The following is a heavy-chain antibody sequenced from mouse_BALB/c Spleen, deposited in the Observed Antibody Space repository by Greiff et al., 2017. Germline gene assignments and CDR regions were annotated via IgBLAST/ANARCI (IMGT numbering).Heavy chain of an antibody. J-gene: IGHJ4*01. D-gene: IGHD2-3*01. V-gene: IGHV5-6-5*01. CDR3: ARGGDDGYYDYAMDY. CDR2: ISSGGST. Sequence: DVMLVESGGGLVKPGGSLKLSCAASGFTFSSYAMSWVRQTPEKRLEWVASISSGGSTYYPDSVKGRFTISRDNARNILYLQMSSLRSEDTAMYYCARGGDDGYYDYAMDYWGQGTSVTVSS. CDR1: GFTFSSYA.